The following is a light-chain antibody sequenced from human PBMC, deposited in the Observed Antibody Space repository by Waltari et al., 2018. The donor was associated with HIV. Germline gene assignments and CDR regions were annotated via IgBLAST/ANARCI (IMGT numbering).Light chain of an antibody. CDR1: SSAVGGYNY. CDR3: CSYAGGYSWV. Sequence: QSALTQPGSVSGSPGQSVTISCTGTSSAVGGYNYVSWAQQHPGKAPKLMIYDVSKRPSGVPDPFPGPKSGNTASLIISGLQAEDEADYYCCSYAGGYSWVFGGGTKLTVL. J-gene: IGLJ3*02. CDR2: DVS. V-gene: IGLV2-11*01.